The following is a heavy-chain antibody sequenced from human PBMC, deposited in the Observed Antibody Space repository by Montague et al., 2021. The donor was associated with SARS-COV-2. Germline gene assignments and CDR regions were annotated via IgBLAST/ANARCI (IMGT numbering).Heavy chain of an antibody. V-gene: IGHV4-4*02. CDR1: GDSISTGNY. J-gene: IGHJ4*02. D-gene: IGHD1-26*01. Sequence: SETLSLTCVVSGDSISTGNYWTWVRLPPGEGLVGFGEIFHTGSTTYKPSRQRRVSMSADKSWNQLSLRLTSVMAADTTTDYCARRGGGRSDLAHWGQGTLVTVSS. CDR3: ARRGGGRSDLAH. CDR2: IFHTGST.